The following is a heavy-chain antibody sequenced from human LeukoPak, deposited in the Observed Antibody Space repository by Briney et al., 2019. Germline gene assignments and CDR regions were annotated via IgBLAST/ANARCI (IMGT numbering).Heavy chain of an antibody. CDR3: ARDPPRAG. CDR1: GYMFSSYA. Sequence: ASVRVSCKASGYMFSSYALNWVRQAPGQGLEWMGGIIPIFGTANYAQKFQGRVTITADESTSTAYMELSSLRSEDTAVYYCARDPPRAGWGQGTLVTVSS. CDR2: IIPIFGTA. J-gene: IGHJ4*02. V-gene: IGHV1-69*13.